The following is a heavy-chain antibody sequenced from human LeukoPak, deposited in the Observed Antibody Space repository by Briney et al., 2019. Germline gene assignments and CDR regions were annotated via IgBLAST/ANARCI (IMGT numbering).Heavy chain of an antibody. Sequence: GGSLRLSCVASGFTFSSYEMNWVRQSRGKGLEGVSYISVSGSAIYCGDSVEGRFTLSRDNTKSSLYLQMNSLRKEDTGIYFCARDPRGFCTSTSCYAGFAFWGQGALVTVSS. CDR1: GFTFSSYE. CDR2: ISVSGSAI. CDR3: ARDPRGFCTSTSCYAGFAF. V-gene: IGHV3-48*03. J-gene: IGHJ4*02. D-gene: IGHD2-2*01.